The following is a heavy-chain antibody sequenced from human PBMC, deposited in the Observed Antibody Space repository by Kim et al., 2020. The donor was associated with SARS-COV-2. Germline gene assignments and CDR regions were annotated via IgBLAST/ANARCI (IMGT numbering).Heavy chain of an antibody. V-gene: IGHV3-15*01. D-gene: IGHD1-1*01. CDR3: NWNHDFYYTMNV. CDR2: IRSKGSGGTT. CDR1: GFNFIDAW. J-gene: IGHJ6*02. Sequence: GGSLRLSCAASGFNFIDAWMSWVRQAPGKGLEWVGRIRSKGSGGTTDYAAPVKGRFTISRDDSKNTVYLQMDSLTTEDTAVYYCNWNHDFYYTMNVWGQGTTVSVSS.